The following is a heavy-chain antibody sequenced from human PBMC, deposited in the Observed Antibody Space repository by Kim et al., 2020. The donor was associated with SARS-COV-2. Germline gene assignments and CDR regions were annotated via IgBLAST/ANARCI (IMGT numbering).Heavy chain of an antibody. Sequence: GGSLRLSCAASGFTFSSYSMNWVRQAPGKGLEWVSSISSSSSYIYYADSVKSRFTISRDNAKNSLYLQMNSLRAEDTAVYYCARRYYYDSSGYYYYGMDVWGQGTTVTVSS. CDR2: ISSSSSYI. J-gene: IGHJ6*02. D-gene: IGHD3-22*01. CDR3: ARRYYYDSSGYYYYGMDV. CDR1: GFTFSSYS. V-gene: IGHV3-21*01.